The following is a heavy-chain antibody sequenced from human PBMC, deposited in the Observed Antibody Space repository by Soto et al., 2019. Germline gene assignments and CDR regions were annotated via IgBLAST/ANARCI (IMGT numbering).Heavy chain of an antibody. V-gene: IGHV1-18*04. Sequence: QVQLVQSGAEVKKPGASVKVSCKASGYTFTSYGISWVRQAPGQGLEWMGWISAYNGNTNYAQKLKGRVTMTTDTSTSTAYMELRSLRSDDTAVYYCARVYWELHSPSSFDYWGQGTLVTVSS. D-gene: IGHD1-26*01. CDR3: ARVYWELHSPSSFDY. J-gene: IGHJ4*02. CDR1: GYTFTSYG. CDR2: ISAYNGNT.